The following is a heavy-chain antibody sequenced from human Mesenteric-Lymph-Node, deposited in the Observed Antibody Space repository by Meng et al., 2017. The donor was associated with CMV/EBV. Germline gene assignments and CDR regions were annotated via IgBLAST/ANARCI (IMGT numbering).Heavy chain of an antibody. V-gene: IGHV1-2*02. D-gene: IGHD5-12*01. CDR2: INPNSGGT. Sequence: ASVKVSCKASGYTFTGYYMHWVRQAPGQGLEWMGWINPNSGGTNYAQKFQGRVTMTRDTSISTAYMELSRLRSDDTAVYYCARTYIVATIGPEQWQAGYWGQGTLVTVSS. J-gene: IGHJ4*02. CDR1: GYTFTGYY. CDR3: ARTYIVATIGPEQWQAGY.